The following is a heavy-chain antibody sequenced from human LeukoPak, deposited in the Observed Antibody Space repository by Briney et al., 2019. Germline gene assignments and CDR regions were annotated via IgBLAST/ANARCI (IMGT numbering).Heavy chain of an antibody. J-gene: IGHJ4*02. Sequence: GGSLRLSCAASGFTFSSYGMHWVRQAPGKGLEWVAFIRYDGSNKYYADSVKGRFTISRDNSKNTLYLQMNSLREQKTAVYFSAKDRITGTPGDPQYWGQGTLVTVSS. V-gene: IGHV3-30*02. CDR2: IRYDGSNK. D-gene: IGHD1-7*01. CDR1: GFTFSSYG. CDR3: AKDRITGTPGDPQY.